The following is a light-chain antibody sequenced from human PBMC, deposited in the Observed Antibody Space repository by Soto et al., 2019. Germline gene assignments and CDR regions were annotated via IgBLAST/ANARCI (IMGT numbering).Light chain of an antibody. J-gene: IGKJ1*01. Sequence: DIQMTQSPSSLSASVGDRVTILCRASQSVTTYLNWYQQKPGKAPKLLIYAVSNLQPEVPSRFSGSGSGTDFSLTISTLQSEDFATYYCQQSASARTFGQGTKVDVK. CDR3: QQSASART. CDR1: QSVTTY. CDR2: AVS. V-gene: IGKV1-39*01.